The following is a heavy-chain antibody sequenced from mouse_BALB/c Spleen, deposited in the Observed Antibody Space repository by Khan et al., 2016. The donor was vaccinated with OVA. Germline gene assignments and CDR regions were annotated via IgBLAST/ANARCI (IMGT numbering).Heavy chain of an antibody. J-gene: IGHJ4*01. CDR2: IYPGTGST. D-gene: IGHD1-1*01. CDR1: GYIFTNYW. Sequence: QVQLKQSGAELVRPGASVKLSCKTSGYIFTNYWIQWVKQRSGQGLEWIARIYPGTGSTYFTDKFKGKATLTADKSSSTAYMQLNSLKSEDSAVYFCARSDYGSTYVMDNWGQGTSVTVSS. V-gene: IGHV1-76*01. CDR3: ARSDYGSTYVMDN.